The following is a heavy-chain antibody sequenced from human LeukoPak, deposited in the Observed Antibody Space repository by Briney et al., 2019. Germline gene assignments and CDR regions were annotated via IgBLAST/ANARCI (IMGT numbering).Heavy chain of an antibody. CDR3: AKDCAVGQQLLLYDI. V-gene: IGHV3-23*01. Sequence: GGSLRLSCAASGFTFSSYAMSWVRQAPGKGLEWASAISGSGGSTYYADSVKGRFTISRDNSKNTLYLQMNSLRAEDTAVYYCAKDCAVGQQLLLYDIWGQGTMVTVSS. D-gene: IGHD6-13*01. CDR1: GFTFSSYA. CDR2: ISGSGGST. J-gene: IGHJ3*02.